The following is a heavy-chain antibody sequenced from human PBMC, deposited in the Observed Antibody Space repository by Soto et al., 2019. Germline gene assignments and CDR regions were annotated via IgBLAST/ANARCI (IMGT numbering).Heavy chain of an antibody. CDR1: GGSISSGDYY. D-gene: IGHD2-21*02. Sequence: SETLSLTCSVSGGSISSGDYYWSWIRQPPGKGLEWIGYIYYTGSTYYNPSLKSRLSLSVDTSKNQFSLRLSSVTAADTAVYYCDRDRDAGGNSVYFDYWGQGILVTVYS. J-gene: IGHJ4*02. CDR3: DRDRDAGGNSVYFDY. CDR2: IYYTGST. V-gene: IGHV4-30-4*01.